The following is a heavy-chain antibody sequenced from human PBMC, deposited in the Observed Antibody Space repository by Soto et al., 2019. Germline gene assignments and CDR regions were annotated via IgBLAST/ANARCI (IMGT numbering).Heavy chain of an antibody. CDR1: GFTFSSYS. CDR3: AMIPVDTYMIYWFDP. J-gene: IGHJ5*01. Sequence: SLRLSCAASGFTFSSYSMNWVRQAPGKGLEWVSSISSSSSYIYYADSVKGRFTISRDNAKNSLYLQMNSLRAEDTAVYYCAMIPVDTYMIYWFDPWGQGTLVTVSS. V-gene: IGHV3-21*01. D-gene: IGHD3-16*01. CDR2: ISSSSSYI.